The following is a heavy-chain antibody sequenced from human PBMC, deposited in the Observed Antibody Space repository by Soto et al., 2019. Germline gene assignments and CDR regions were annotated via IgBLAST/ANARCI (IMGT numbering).Heavy chain of an antibody. CDR1: GFTFSSYA. CDR2: VSICGST. CDR3: ARRRGAGGHFDY. D-gene: IGHD2-15*01. V-gene: IGHV3-23*01. J-gene: IGHJ4*02. Sequence: GSLRLSCAASGFTFSSYAMGWVRQGPGKGLEWVAGVSICGSTHYADSVRGRFTISRDNSKNTLSLQKNSLTAEDTAVYFCARRRGAGGHFDYWGQGALVTVSS.